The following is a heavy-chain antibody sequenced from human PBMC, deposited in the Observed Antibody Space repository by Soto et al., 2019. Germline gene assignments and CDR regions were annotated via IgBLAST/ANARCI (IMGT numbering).Heavy chain of an antibody. CDR3: ATANGSGSYPGSHAKYYYGMDV. V-gene: IGHV5-51*01. Sequence: GESLKISCKGSGYSFTSYWIGWVRQMPGKGLECMGIIYPGDSDTRYSPSFQGQVTISADKSISTAYLQWSSLKASDTAMYYCATANGSGSYPGSHAKYYYGMDVWGQGTTVTVSS. CDR1: GYSFTSYW. D-gene: IGHD3-10*01. CDR2: IYPGDSDT. J-gene: IGHJ6*02.